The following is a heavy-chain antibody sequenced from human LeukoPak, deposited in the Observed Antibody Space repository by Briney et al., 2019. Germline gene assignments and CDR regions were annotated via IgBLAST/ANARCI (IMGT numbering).Heavy chain of an antibody. Sequence: PSETLSLTCTVSGGSISSYYWSWIRQPPGKGLEWIGYIYYSGSTNYNPSLKSRVTISVDMSKNQFSLKLSSVTAADTAVYYCAGHRSYGTFDYWGQGTLVTVSS. D-gene: IGHD5-18*01. J-gene: IGHJ4*02. CDR3: AGHRSYGTFDY. CDR2: IYYSGST. V-gene: IGHV4-59*08. CDR1: GGSISSYY.